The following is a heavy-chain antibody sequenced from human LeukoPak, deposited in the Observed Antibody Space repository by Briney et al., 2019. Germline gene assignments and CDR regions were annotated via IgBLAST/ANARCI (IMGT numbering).Heavy chain of an antibody. CDR2: INPYNGNT. D-gene: IGHD3-22*01. Sequence: GASVKVSCKASGYTFTSYSISWVRQAPGQGLEWMGWINPYNGNTNNAQKLQGRVTMTTDTSTSTAYMDLRSLRSDDTAVYYCARALSGYYPYYFDYWGQGTLVTVSS. CDR3: ARALSGYYPYYFDY. CDR1: GYTFTSYS. V-gene: IGHV1-18*01. J-gene: IGHJ4*02.